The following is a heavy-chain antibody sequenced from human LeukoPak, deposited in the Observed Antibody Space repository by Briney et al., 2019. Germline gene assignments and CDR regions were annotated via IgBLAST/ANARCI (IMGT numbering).Heavy chain of an antibody. J-gene: IGHJ5*02. V-gene: IGHV4-34*01. Sequence: SETLSLTCAVYGGSFSGYYWSWIRQPPGKGLEWIGEINHSGSTNYNPSLKSRVTISVDTSKNQFSLKLSSVTAADTAVYYCARDRRGTIFGVALRGNWFDPWGQGTLVTVSS. CDR3: ARDRRGTIFGVALRGNWFDP. CDR2: INHSGST. CDR1: GGSFSGYY. D-gene: IGHD3-3*01.